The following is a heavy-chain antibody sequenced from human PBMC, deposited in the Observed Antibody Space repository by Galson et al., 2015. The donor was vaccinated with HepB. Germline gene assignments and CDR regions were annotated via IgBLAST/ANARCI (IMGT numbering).Heavy chain of an antibody. D-gene: IGHD5-24*01. V-gene: IGHV1-2*06. CDR1: GYTFTGHY. Sequence: SVKVSCKASGYTFTGHYMHWVRQAPGQGLEWVGRINPDSGGIKYAQKFQDRVTMTRDTSVSTAYMELSRPRSDDTAVYYCARDRETSDAFDIWGQGTMVTVSS. CDR3: ARDRETSDAFDI. J-gene: IGHJ3*02. CDR2: INPDSGGI.